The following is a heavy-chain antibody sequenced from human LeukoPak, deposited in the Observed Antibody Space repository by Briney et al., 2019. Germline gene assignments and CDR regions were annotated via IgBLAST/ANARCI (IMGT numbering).Heavy chain of an antibody. D-gene: IGHD2-2*01. J-gene: IGHJ4*02. Sequence: GESLKISCTVSGYTFSSYWIGWIRQVPGKGLEWVGIIYPSDSDTRYSPSFQGQVSISADKSISTAYLQWNSLKASDAAMYYCASESSSSSLGDHWGQGTLVTV. CDR3: ASESSSSSLGDH. V-gene: IGHV5-51*01. CDR2: IYPSDSDT. CDR1: GYTFSSYW.